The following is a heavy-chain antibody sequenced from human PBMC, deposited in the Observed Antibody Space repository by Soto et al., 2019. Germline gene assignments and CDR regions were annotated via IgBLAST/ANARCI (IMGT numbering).Heavy chain of an antibody. D-gene: IGHD2-2*01. CDR2: VIPIFGTA. CDR3: ARAISPAAHPWGFDP. V-gene: IGHV1-69*06. Sequence: SVKVSCKASGGTFSSYAISWVRQAPGQGLEWMGGVIPIFGTANYAQKFQGRVTITADKSTSTAYMELSSLRSEDTAVYYCARAISPAAHPWGFDPWGQGTLVTVSS. J-gene: IGHJ5*02. CDR1: GGTFSSYA.